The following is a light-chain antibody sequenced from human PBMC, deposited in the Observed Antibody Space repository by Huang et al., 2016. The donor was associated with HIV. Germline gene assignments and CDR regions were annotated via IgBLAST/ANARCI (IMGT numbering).Light chain of an antibody. CDR3: QQYNNWPPLFT. Sequence: EIVMTQSPATLSVSPGERATLTCRASQSGSSNLAWYQQKPGQAPRLLIYGASTRASGIPARFRGSGSGTEFTLTISSLQSEDFAVYYCQQYNNWPPLFTFGPGTKVDIK. J-gene: IGKJ3*01. V-gene: IGKV3-15*01. CDR1: QSGSSN. CDR2: GAS.